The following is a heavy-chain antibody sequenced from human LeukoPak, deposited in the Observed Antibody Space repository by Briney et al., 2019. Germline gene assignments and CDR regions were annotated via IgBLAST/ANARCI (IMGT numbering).Heavy chain of an antibody. D-gene: IGHD3-10*01. V-gene: IGHV4-34*01. CDR1: GGSFSGYY. Sequence: PSETLSLTCAVYGGSFSGYYWSWIRQPPGKGLEWIGEINHSGSTNYNPSLKSRVTISVDTSKNQFSLKLSSVTAADTAVYYCARDPWFGEYQGADWGQGTLVTVSS. J-gene: IGHJ4*02. CDR2: INHSGST. CDR3: ARDPWFGEYQGAD.